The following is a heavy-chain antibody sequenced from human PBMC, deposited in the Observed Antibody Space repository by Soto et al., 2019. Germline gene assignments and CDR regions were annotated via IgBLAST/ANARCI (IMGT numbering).Heavy chain of an antibody. J-gene: IGHJ6*02. CDR1: GGSISSGGYY. CDR3: AEGSIYYYYGMDV. CDR2: IYYSGST. Sequence: SETLSLTCTVSGGSISSGGYYWSWIRQHPGKGLEWIGYIYYSGSTYYNPSLKSRVTISVDTSKNQFSLKLSSATAADTAVYYCAEGSIYYYYGMDVWGQGTTVTVSS. D-gene: IGHD3-10*01. V-gene: IGHV4-31*03.